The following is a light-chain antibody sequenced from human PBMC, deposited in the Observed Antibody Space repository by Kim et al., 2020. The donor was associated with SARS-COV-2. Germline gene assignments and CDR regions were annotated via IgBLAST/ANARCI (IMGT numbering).Light chain of an antibody. Sequence: SRGEDATRSWRVGVTSKSAHWARFQQRPGRAPGLGIYGASRRATGTPDRFSGSGSRTDFTLTINRLEPEDFAVYYCQQYDTSLGTFGPGTKVDIK. CDR1: VTSKSAH. V-gene: IGKV3-20*01. J-gene: IGKJ3*01. CDR3: QQYDTSLGT. CDR2: GAS.